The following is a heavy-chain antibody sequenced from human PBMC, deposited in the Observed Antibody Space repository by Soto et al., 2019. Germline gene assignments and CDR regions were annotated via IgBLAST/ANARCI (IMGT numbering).Heavy chain of an antibody. V-gene: IGHV3-13*01. Sequence: GGSLRLSCEASGFTFVGFDIHWFGQPTGKGLEWVSTIGTAGDTYYAVSVKGRFTISRDNAKNSLSLQMNSLRAGDTAVYFCARGQEVGAHFFDSWGQGTQVTVSS. CDR3: ARGQEVGAHFFDS. CDR2: IGTAGDT. J-gene: IGHJ4*02. D-gene: IGHD2-15*01. CDR1: GFTFVGFD.